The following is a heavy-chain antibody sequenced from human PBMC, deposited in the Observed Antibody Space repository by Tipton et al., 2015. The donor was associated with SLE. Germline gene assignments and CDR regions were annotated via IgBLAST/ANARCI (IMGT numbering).Heavy chain of an antibody. CDR1: GFTFSSYW. Sequence: SLRLSCAASGFTFSSYWMSWVRQAPGKGLEWVANIKQDGSEKYYVDSVKGRFTISRDNAKNSLYLQMNSLRAEDTAVYYCARDEYSSSWYGGKAFDIWGQGTMVTVSS. D-gene: IGHD6-13*01. V-gene: IGHV3-7*01. CDR2: IKQDGSEK. J-gene: IGHJ3*02. CDR3: ARDEYSSSWYGGKAFDI.